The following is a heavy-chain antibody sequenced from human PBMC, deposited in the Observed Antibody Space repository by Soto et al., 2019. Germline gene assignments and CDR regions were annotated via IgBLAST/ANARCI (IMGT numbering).Heavy chain of an antibody. V-gene: IGHV4-30-2*01. CDR1: GGSINSGRYS. CDR3: ARGINYYDSSGDSWFDP. CDR2: MYHSGTT. Sequence: QLQLQESGSGLVKPSQTLSLTCTVSGGSINSGRYSWTWIRQPPGAGLEWIGHMYHSGTTYYNPSLKSRVTTSVDTSKNQFSLKLSSVTAADTAMYYCARGINYYDSSGDSWFDPWGQGTLVTVSS. D-gene: IGHD3-22*01. J-gene: IGHJ5*02.